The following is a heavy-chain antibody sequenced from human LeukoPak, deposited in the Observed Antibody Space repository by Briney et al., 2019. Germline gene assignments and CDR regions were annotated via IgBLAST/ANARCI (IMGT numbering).Heavy chain of an antibody. CDR1: GGSISSGGYS. V-gene: IGHV4-30-2*01. CDR3: ARVQVTNNWFDP. Sequence: PSETLSLTCAVSGGSISSGGYSWSWIRQPPGKGLEWIGYIYHSGSTYYNPSLKSRVTISVDRSKNQFSLKLSSVTAADTAVYYCARVQVTNNWFDPWGQGTLVTVSS. J-gene: IGHJ5*02. CDR2: IYHSGST.